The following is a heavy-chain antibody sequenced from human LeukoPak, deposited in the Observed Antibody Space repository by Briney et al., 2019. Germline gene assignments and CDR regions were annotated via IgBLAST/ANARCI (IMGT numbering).Heavy chain of an antibody. J-gene: IGHJ4*02. CDR1: GFTFYDYG. V-gene: IGHV3-20*04. D-gene: IGHD6-19*01. CDR3: ARDEDSSGWSFDY. CDR2: INWNGGST. Sequence: GGSLRLSCAASGFTFYDYGMSWVRQAPGKGLEWVSGINWNGGSTAYADSVKGRFTISRDNAKNSLYLQMNSLRAEDTALYYCARDEDSSGWSFDYWGLGTLVTVSS.